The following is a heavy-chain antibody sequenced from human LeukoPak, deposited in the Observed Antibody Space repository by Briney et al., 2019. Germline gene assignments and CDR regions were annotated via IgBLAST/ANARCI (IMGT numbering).Heavy chain of an antibody. CDR2: ITSSGHAI. Sequence: GGSLRLSCVVSGFTFSSYDMNWVRQAPGKGLEWVSFITSSGHAIFYADSVKGRFTISRDNSQNSLYLQMNSLGAEDTAVYYCVRGRPSSYWGQGTLVTVSS. V-gene: IGHV3-48*03. CDR1: GFTFSSYD. CDR3: VRGRPSSY. D-gene: IGHD6-6*01. J-gene: IGHJ4*02.